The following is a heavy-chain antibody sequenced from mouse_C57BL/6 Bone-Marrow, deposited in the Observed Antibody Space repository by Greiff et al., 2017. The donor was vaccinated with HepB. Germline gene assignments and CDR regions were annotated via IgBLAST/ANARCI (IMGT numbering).Heavy chain of an antibody. CDR2: INSDGGST. CDR1: EYEFPSHD. CDR3: AKKGSSGLDYYAMDY. V-gene: IGHV5-2*03. Sequence: EVKLVESGGGLVQPGESLKLSCESNEYEFPSHDMSWVRKTPEKRLELVAAINSDGGSTYYPDTMERRFIISRDNTKKTLYLQMSSLRSEDTALYYCAKKGSSGLDYYAMDYWGQGTSVTVSS. D-gene: IGHD3-2*02. J-gene: IGHJ4*01.